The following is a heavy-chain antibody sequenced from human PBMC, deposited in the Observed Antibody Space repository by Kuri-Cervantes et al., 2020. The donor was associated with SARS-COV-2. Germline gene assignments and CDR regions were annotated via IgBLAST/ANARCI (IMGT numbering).Heavy chain of an antibody. CDR2: INPDGSYT. V-gene: IGHV3-74*01. CDR1: GFTFTSHR. CDR3: VRDGDHWNFDY. J-gene: IGHJ4*02. D-gene: IGHD1-1*01. Sequence: GESLKISCAASGFTFTSHRMSWVRQAPGKGLVWVSRINPDGSYTNNADSVKGRFTLPRDNAKNMLFLQMNSLRAEDTAVYYCVRDGDHWNFDYWGQGTLVTVSS.